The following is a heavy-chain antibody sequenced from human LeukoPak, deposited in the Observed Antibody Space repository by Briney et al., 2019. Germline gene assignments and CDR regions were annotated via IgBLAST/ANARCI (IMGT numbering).Heavy chain of an antibody. CDR2: IYHSGST. Sequence: SETLSLTCAVSGYSISSGYYWGWIRQPPGKGLEWIGSIYHSGSTYYNPSLKSRVTISVDTSKNQFSLKLSSVTAADTAVYYCARGWRGFDYWGQGTLVTVSS. CDR3: ARGWRGFDY. D-gene: IGHD6-19*01. CDR1: GYSISSGYY. V-gene: IGHV4-38-2*01. J-gene: IGHJ4*02.